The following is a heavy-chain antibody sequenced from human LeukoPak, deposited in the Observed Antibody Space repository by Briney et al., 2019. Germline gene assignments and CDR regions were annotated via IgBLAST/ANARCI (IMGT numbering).Heavy chain of an antibody. CDR3: ARRPRYSGYTFDY. V-gene: IGHV5-10-1*01. Sequence: GESLKISCKGSGYSFTSYWISWVRQMPGKGLEWMGRIDPSDSYTNYSPSLQGHVTISADKSISTAYLQWSSLKASDTAMYYCARRPRYSGYTFDYWGQGTLVTVSS. D-gene: IGHD5-12*01. CDR2: IDPSDSYT. J-gene: IGHJ4*02. CDR1: GYSFTSYW.